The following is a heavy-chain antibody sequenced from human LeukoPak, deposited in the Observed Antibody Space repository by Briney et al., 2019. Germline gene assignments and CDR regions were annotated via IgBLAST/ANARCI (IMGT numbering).Heavy chain of an antibody. V-gene: IGHV1-69*05. CDR3: ARAPITMVRGVPTTYNWFDP. CDR2: IIPIFGTA. CDR1: GGTFSSYA. Sequence: SVKVSCKASGGTFSSYAISWVRQAPGQGLEWMERIIPIFGTANYAQKFQGRVTITTDESTSTAYMELSSLRSEDTAVYYCARAPITMVRGVPTTYNWFDPWGQGTLVTVSS. D-gene: IGHD3-10*01. J-gene: IGHJ5*02.